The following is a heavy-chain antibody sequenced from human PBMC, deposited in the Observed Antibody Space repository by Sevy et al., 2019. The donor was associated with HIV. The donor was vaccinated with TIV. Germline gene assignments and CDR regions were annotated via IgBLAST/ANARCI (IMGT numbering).Heavy chain of an antibody. V-gene: IGHV3-21*01. CDR3: ARDLFSGGNAVYGY. J-gene: IGHJ4*02. CDR1: GFTFSSYA. CDR2: INAISSII. D-gene: IGHD2-15*01. Sequence: GESLKISCAASGFTFSSYAMNWVRQAPGKGLEWVSSINAISSIIYYAASVKGRFTISRDNAENSLYLQMNSVRAEDTAVYYCARDLFSGGNAVYGYWGQGTLVTVSS.